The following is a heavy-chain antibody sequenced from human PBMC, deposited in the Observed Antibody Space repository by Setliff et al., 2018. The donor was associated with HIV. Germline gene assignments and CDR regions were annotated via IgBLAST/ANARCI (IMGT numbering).Heavy chain of an antibody. CDR3: ARAGCGGDCYDY. J-gene: IGHJ4*02. Sequence: ASVKVSCKASRYTFSSYYLHWMRQAPGQGLEWMAMIDTTGSTFYAQTFQGRITMTRDTSASTAYMELSSLRSEDTAVYYCARAGCGGDCYDYWGQGTLVTVSS. D-gene: IGHD2-21*01. V-gene: IGHV1-46*01. CDR2: IDTTGST. CDR1: RYTFSSYY.